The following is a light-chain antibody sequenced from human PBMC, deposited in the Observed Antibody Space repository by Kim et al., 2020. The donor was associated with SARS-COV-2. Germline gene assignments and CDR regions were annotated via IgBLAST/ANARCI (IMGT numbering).Light chain of an antibody. Sequence: QSITISCTGTSTDVGNYDLVSWYQQHPGKAPKLMMSEVTKRPSGVSNRFSGSKSGNTASLTISGLQAEDEADYYCCSDAGSNTPVVFGGGTQLTVL. CDR1: STDVGNYDL. CDR3: CSDAGSNTPVV. V-gene: IGLV2-23*02. CDR2: EVT. J-gene: IGLJ2*01.